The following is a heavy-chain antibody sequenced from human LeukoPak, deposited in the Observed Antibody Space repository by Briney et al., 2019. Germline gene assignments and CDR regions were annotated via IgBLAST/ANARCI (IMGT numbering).Heavy chain of an antibody. J-gene: IGHJ4*02. D-gene: IGHD6-6*01. CDR3: VGGKYSSSYFDY. V-gene: IGHV4-59*03. CDR2: SYYKVST. CDR1: GGSISNHY. Sequence: SETLSLTCSVSGGSISNHYWSWIRKSPEKGLEWIGYSYYKVSTNYNPSLRSRVTISVDTSKNQFSLKLSSVTAADTAVYFCVGGKYSSSYFDYWGQGTLVTVSS.